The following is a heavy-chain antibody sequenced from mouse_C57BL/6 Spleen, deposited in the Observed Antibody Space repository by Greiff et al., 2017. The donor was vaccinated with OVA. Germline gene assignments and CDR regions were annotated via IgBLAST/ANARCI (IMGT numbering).Heavy chain of an antibody. CDR3: TRWAGTSAWFAY. Sequence: VQLQQSGTVLARPGASVKMSCKTSGYTFTSYWMHWVKQRPGQGLEWIGAIYPGNSDPSYNQKFKGKAKLTAVTSASTAYMELSSLTNEDSAVYYCTRWAGTSAWFAYWGQGTLVTVSA. V-gene: IGHV1-5*01. CDR2: IYPGNSDP. D-gene: IGHD4-1*01. CDR1: GYTFTSYW. J-gene: IGHJ3*01.